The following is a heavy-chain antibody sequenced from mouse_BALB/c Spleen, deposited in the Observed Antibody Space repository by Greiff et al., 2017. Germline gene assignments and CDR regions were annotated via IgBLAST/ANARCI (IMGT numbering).Heavy chain of an antibody. J-gene: IGHJ3*01. Sequence: QVQLKQSGAELVRPGASVTLSSKASGYTFTDYEMHWVKQTPVHGLEWIGAIDPETGGTAYNQKFKGKATLTADKSSSTAYMELRSLTSEDSAVYYCTKENYYGSAWFAYWGQGTLVTVSA. CDR3: TKENYYGSAWFAY. CDR1: GYTFTDYE. V-gene: IGHV1-15*01. CDR2: IDPETGGT. D-gene: IGHD1-1*01.